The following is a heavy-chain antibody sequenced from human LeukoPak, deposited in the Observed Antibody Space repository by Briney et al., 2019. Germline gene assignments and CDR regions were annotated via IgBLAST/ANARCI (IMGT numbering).Heavy chain of an antibody. CDR1: GFFCSDYG. V-gene: IGHV3-48*01. CDR3: ASGYDFSSGSKRGFDN. D-gene: IGHD3-3*01. J-gene: IGHJ4*02. CDR2: ISSGSSDI. Sequence: GGSLRLSCAASGFFCSDYGMNWLRQAQGKGLEWISYISSGSSDIFYADSVKGRFTISRDNAKNSLFLQMSRLRGEDTAVYYCASGYDFSSGSKRGFDNWGQGTLVTVSS.